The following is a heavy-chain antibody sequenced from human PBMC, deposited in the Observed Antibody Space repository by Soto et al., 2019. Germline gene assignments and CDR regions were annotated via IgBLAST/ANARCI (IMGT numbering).Heavy chain of an antibody. CDR2: ISNNGAHT. Sequence: GGSLRLSCAASGFTFSNYEMHWVRQAPGKGLEYVSGISNNGAHTYYADSVKGRFTISRDNSKNTLYLQMNSLRAEDTAVYYCAKDALGYCSGGSCYSPSGFDYWGQGTLVTVSS. J-gene: IGHJ4*02. D-gene: IGHD2-15*01. V-gene: IGHV3-64*04. CDR3: AKDALGYCSGGSCYSPSGFDY. CDR1: GFTFSNYE.